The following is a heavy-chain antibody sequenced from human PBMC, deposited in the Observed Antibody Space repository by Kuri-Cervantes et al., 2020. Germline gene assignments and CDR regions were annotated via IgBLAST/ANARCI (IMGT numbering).Heavy chain of an antibody. D-gene: IGHD3-16*01. J-gene: IGHJ4*02. CDR2: TYYRSKWYN. CDR1: GGSVASNSAA. CDR3: SRDRAWGFEY. V-gene: IGHV6-1*01. Sequence: SQTLSLTCAISGGSVASNSAAWNWIRQSPSRGLEWLGRTYYRSKWYNDYAVSVKSRITINGDISKNQFYLQLNSVTPEDTAIYYRSRDRAWGFEYWGQVSLVTVSS.